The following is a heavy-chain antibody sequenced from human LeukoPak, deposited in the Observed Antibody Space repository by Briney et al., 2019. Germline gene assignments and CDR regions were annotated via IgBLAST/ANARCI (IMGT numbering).Heavy chain of an antibody. V-gene: IGHV3-23*01. CDR3: AKVGGSSSHVDYYYYMDV. Sequence: GGSLRLSCAASGFTFSSYAMSWVRQAPGKGLEWVSAISGSGGSTYYADSVKGRFTISRDNSKNTLYLQMNSLRAEDTAVYYCAKVGGSSSHVDYYYYMDVWGKGTTVTVSS. J-gene: IGHJ6*03. CDR2: ISGSGGST. D-gene: IGHD6-6*01. CDR1: GFTFSSYA.